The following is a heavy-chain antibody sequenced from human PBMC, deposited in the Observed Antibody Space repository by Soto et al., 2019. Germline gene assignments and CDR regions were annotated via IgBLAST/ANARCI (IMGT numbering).Heavy chain of an antibody. CDR1: GGCLSGYY. CDR2: INHSGST. Sequence: SETLSLTCAVYGGCLSGYYWSWVRQSPGKGLEWIGEINHSGSTNYNPSLKSRVTISVDTSKNQFSLKLSSVTAADTAVYYCQYYDFWSGTYYFDYWGQGTLVTVSS. V-gene: IGHV4-34*01. J-gene: IGHJ4*02. D-gene: IGHD3-3*01. CDR3: QYYDFWSGTYYFDY.